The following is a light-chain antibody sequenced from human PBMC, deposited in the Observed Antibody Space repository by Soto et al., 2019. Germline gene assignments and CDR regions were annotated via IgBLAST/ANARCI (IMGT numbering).Light chain of an antibody. J-gene: IGLJ1*01. Sequence: QSVLTQPRSVSGSPGQSVTISCTGTSSDVGGHNYVSWHQQHPGKAPQLMIYDVTKRPSGVPDRFSGSKSGSTASLTISGLQAEDEADYYCCSYAGSYTYVFGTGTKLTVL. CDR1: SSDVGGHNY. CDR2: DVT. V-gene: IGLV2-11*01. CDR3: CSYAGSYTYV.